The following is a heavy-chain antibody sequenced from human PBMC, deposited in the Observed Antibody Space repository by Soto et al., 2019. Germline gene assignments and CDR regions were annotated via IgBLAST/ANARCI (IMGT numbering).Heavy chain of an antibody. CDR1: GYTFTSYD. D-gene: IGHD4-17*01. V-gene: IGHV1-8*01. Sequence: ASVKVSCKASGYTFTSYDINWVRQGTGQGLEWMGWMNPNSGNTGYAQKFQGRVTMTRNTSISTAYMELSSLRSEDTAVYYCASIRDYGGNTRKYYYYGMDVWGQGTTVTVSS. CDR3: ASIRDYGGNTRKYYYYGMDV. CDR2: MNPNSGNT. J-gene: IGHJ6*02.